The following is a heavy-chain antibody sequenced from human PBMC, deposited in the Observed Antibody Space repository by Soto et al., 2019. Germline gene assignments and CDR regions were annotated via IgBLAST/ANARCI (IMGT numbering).Heavy chain of an antibody. D-gene: IGHD2-2*01. CDR2: IGAYNGNT. CDR1: GYTFTSYG. J-gene: IGHJ5*02. Sequence: QVQLVQSGAEVKKPGGSVKVSSKASGYTFTSYGISWVRQAPGQGLEWMGWIGAYNGNTNYAQKLQGRVTMTTDTSTSTAYMELRSLRSDDTAVYYCAREAPPDCSSTSCYAGDWFDPWGQGTLVTVSS. V-gene: IGHV1-18*01. CDR3: AREAPPDCSSTSCYAGDWFDP.